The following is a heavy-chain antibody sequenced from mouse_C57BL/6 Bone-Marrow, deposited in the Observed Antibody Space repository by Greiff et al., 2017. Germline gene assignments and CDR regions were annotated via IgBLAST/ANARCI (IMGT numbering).Heavy chain of an antibody. CDR3: ARKSYYSNYGFAY. CDR1: GYSFTDYN. J-gene: IGHJ3*01. V-gene: IGHV1-39*01. CDR2: INPDYGTT. D-gene: IGHD2-5*01. Sequence: VHVKQSGPELVKPGASVKISCKASGYSFTDYNMNWVKQTNGKSLEWIGVINPDYGTTSYNQKFKGKATLTVDQSSSTAYMQLNSLTSEDSAVYYCARKSYYSNYGFAYWGQGTLVTVSA.